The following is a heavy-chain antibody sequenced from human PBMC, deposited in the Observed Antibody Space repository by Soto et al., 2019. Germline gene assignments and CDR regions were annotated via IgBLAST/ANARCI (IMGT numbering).Heavy chain of an antibody. J-gene: IGHJ4*02. CDR1: GYTFGNHW. V-gene: IGHV3-74*01. CDR2: MNSDGSII. CDR3: ATAEVDY. Sequence: GGSLRLSCAVAGYTFGNHWMHWVRQAPGKGLEWVSRMNSDGSIINYADSVKGRFTVSRDNAKNTLYLQMNSLRVEDTAVYYCATAEVDYWGPGTLVTVSS.